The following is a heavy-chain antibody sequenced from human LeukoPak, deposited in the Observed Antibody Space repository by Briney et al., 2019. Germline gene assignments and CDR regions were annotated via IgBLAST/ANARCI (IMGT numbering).Heavy chain of an antibody. V-gene: IGHV3-7*05. CDR2: IKQDGSEK. Sequence: GGSLRLSCAASGFTLSSYTMNWVRQAPGKGLEWVANIKQDGSEKYYVDSVKGRFTISRDNAKNSLYLQMNSLRAEDTAVYYCASGYYYDSGEYWGQGTLVTVSS. CDR1: GFTLSSYT. J-gene: IGHJ4*02. CDR3: ASGYYYDSGEY. D-gene: IGHD3-22*01.